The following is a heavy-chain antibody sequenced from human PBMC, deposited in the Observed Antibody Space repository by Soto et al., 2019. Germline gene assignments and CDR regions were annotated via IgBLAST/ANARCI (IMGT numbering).Heavy chain of an antibody. V-gene: IGHV3-23*01. CDR1: GFTFSSYA. J-gene: IGHJ3*02. CDR2: ISGSGGST. D-gene: IGHD3-3*01. CDR3: AKVWFSARFLEWSKREKAFDI. Sequence: GGSLRLSCAASGFTFSSYAMSWVRQAPGKGLEWVSAISGSGGSTYYADSVKGRFTISRDNSKNTLYLQMNSLRAEDTAVYYCAKVWFSARFLEWSKREKAFDIWGQGTMVTVSS.